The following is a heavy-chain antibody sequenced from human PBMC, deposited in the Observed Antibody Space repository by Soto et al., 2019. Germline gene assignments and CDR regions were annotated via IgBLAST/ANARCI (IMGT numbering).Heavy chain of an antibody. Sequence: ASVKVSCKASGYTFTSYGISWVRQARGQGLEWMGWISAYNGNTNYAQKLQGRVTMTTDTSTSTAYMELRSLRSDDTAVYYCARNLEVPYYDFWSGYPPGVSAYYYGMGVWGQGTTVTVSS. CDR1: GYTFTSYG. D-gene: IGHD3-3*01. J-gene: IGHJ6*02. CDR2: ISAYNGNT. V-gene: IGHV1-18*04. CDR3: ARNLEVPYYDFWSGYPPGVSAYYYGMGV.